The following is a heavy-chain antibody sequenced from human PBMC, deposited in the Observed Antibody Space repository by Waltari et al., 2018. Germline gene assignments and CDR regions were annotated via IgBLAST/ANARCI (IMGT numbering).Heavy chain of an antibody. D-gene: IGHD2-21*01. J-gene: IGHJ6*02. CDR3: ARHGPIAAHMDV. CDR1: GYSISSGYY. V-gene: IGHV4-38-2*01. Sequence: QVQLQESGPGLVKPPETLSLTCAVSGYSISSGYYWGWIRQPPGKGLEWIGSIYHSGSTYYNPSLKSRVTISVDTSKNQFSLKLSSVTAADTAVYYCARHGPIAAHMDVWGQGTTVTVSS. CDR2: IYHSGST.